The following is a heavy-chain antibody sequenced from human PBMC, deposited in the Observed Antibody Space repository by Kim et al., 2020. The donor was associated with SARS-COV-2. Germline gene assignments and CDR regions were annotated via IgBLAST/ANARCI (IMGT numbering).Heavy chain of an antibody. Sequence: GGSLRLSCAASGFTFDDYAMHWVRQAPGKGLEWVSGISWNSGSIGYADSVKGRFTISRDNAKNSLYLQMNSLRAEDTALYYCAKAKYYDILIYFDYWGQGTLVTVSS. D-gene: IGHD3-9*01. CDR1: GFTFDDYA. CDR2: ISWNSGSI. CDR3: AKAKYYDILIYFDY. V-gene: IGHV3-9*01. J-gene: IGHJ4*02.